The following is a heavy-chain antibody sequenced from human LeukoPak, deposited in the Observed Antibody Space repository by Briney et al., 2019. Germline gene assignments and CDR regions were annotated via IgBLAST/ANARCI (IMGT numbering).Heavy chain of an antibody. J-gene: IGHJ4*02. D-gene: IGHD3-10*01. CDR2: IYHSGST. CDR3: AGVRSNYYGSGSYYY. CDR1: GGSISSSNW. Sequence: SETLSLTCAVSGGSISSSNWWSWVRQPPGKGLEWIGEIYHSGSTNYNPSLKSRVTISVDKSKNQFSLKLSSVTAADTAVYYCAGVRSNYYGSGSYYYWGQGTLVTVSS. V-gene: IGHV4-4*02.